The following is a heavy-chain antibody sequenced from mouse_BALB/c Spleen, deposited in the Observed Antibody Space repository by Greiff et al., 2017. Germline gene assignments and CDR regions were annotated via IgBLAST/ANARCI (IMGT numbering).Heavy chain of an antibody. V-gene: IGHV12-3*02. CDR1: GFPITSGYY. CDR2: ITHSGET. Sequence: VKVVESGPGLVKPSQSLFLACSITGFPITSGYYWIWIRQSPGKPLEWMGYITHSGETFYNPSLQSPISITRETSKNQFFLQLNSVTTEDTAMYYCAGDILLGDGSMDYWGQGTSVTVSS. D-gene: IGHD4-1*01. J-gene: IGHJ4*01. CDR3: AGDILLGDGSMDY.